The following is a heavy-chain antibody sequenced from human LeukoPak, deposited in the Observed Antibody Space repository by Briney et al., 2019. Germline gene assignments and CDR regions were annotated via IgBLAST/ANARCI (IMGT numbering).Heavy chain of an antibody. Sequence: PGGTLRLACAVSGFSISDAWMSWVRQAPGQGLDCVGRIKPKTRGGTTDYAESVNGRSSVSRADSKNTMYLQINSLTTEDTGLYHCAQLGGGGYWGQGAQVTVSS. J-gene: IGHJ4*02. V-gene: IGHV3-15*01. CDR1: GFSISDAW. CDR3: AQLGGGGY. CDR2: IKPKTRGGTT. D-gene: IGHD2-15*01.